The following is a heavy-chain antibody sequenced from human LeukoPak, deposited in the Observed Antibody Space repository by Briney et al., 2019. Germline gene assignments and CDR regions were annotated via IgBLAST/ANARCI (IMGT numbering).Heavy chain of an antibody. J-gene: IGHJ6*02. D-gene: IGHD5-18*01. CDR2: ISGGGGTT. V-gene: IGHV3-23*01. Sequence: GGSLRLSCAASGFIFSNYAMSWVRQAPGKGLEWVSGISGGGGTTYYADPVKGRFTIFRDNSQNTLYLQMNSLRADDTAVYYCAKMDARTTAMRGMDVWGQGTTVTVSS. CDR1: GFIFSNYA. CDR3: AKMDARTTAMRGMDV.